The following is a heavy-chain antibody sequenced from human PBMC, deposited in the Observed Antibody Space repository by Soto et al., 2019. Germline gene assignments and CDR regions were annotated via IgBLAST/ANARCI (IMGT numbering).Heavy chain of an antibody. J-gene: IGHJ4*02. Sequence: QVQLVQSGTVVQRRGSSVKVSCQASGGTFSSHGMAWVRQAPGQGLEWMGGIIPTFGTPTYAPKFQGRVTITADKSTNAAYMELSSLRAEHSGVYYCARERSAQYFDFWGQGILITVSS. CDR2: IIPTFGTP. CDR1: GGTFSSHG. CDR3: ARERSAQYFDF. V-gene: IGHV1-69*06. D-gene: IGHD1-26*01.